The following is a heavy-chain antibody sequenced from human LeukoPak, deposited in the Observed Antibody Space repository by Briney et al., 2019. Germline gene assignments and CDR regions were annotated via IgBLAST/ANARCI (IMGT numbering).Heavy chain of an antibody. Sequence: GSSVKVSCKASGYTFTSYYMHWVRQAPGQGLEWMGIINPSGGSTSYAQKFQGRVTMTRDMSTSTAYMELSRLRSDDTAVYYCARADSSGYYVREARMEFDYWGQGTLVTVSS. CDR3: ARADSSGYYVREARMEFDY. D-gene: IGHD3-22*01. V-gene: IGHV1-46*03. J-gene: IGHJ4*02. CDR2: INPSGGST. CDR1: GYTFTSYY.